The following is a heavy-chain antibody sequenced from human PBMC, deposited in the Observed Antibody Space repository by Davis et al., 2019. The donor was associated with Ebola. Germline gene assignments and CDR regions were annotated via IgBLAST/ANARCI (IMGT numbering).Heavy chain of an antibody. V-gene: IGHV3-33*03. CDR3: ARPSGNYYAGTLDY. CDR2: IWVDGFNK. CDR1: KFSFSSYA. Sequence: PGGSLRLSCAASKFSFSSYAFHWVRLAPGKGLEWVAVIWVDGFNKYYADSVKGRFTISRDNSKNTLYLQMNSLRVEDTAVYYCARPSGNYYAGTLDYWGQGTLVTVSS. D-gene: IGHD1-26*01. J-gene: IGHJ4*02.